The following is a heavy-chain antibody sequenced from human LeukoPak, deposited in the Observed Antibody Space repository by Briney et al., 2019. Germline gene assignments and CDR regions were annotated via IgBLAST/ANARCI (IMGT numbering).Heavy chain of an antibody. CDR1: GFTFSTHT. CDR2: ISSCSNTI. Sequence: GGSLRLSWAASGFTFSTHTVNWVRQAPGDGLGWISYISSCSNTIYYAAPVTGPCTLSRDNANNLLYLQMNSLRVEDTAVYYCARKPPDSSGYYGSHYYHYMDVWGKGTTVTVSS. CDR3: ARKPPDSSGYYGSHYYHYMDV. J-gene: IGHJ6*03. V-gene: IGHV3-48*04. D-gene: IGHD3-22*01.